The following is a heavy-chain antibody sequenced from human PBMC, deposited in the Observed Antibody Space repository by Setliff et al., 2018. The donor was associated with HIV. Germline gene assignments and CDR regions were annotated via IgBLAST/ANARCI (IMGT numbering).Heavy chain of an antibody. D-gene: IGHD2-8*02. CDR2: IKQDGSEK. Sequence: PGGSLRLSCVASGFSFSNYGMHWVRQAPGKGLEWVANIKQDGSEKYYVDSVKGRFTLSRDNAKNSLYLQMNSLRAEDTAVYYCARVFWYGLPQIYYYMDVWGKGTTVTVSS. CDR3: ARVFWYGLPQIYYYMDV. V-gene: IGHV3-7*01. CDR1: GFSFSNYG. J-gene: IGHJ6*03.